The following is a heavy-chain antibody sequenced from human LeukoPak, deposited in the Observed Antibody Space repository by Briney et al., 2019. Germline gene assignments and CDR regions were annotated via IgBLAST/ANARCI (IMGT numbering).Heavy chain of an antibody. CDR2: INHSGST. CDR1: GGSFSGYY. CDR3: ARGRVAGKPNDY. J-gene: IGHJ4*02. V-gene: IGHV4-34*01. D-gene: IGHD6-19*01. Sequence: SETLSLTCAVYGGSFSGYYWSWIRQPPGKGLEWIGEINHSGSTNYNPSLKSRVTIPVDTSKNQLSLKLSSVTAADTAVYYCARGRVAGKPNDYWGQGTLVTVSS.